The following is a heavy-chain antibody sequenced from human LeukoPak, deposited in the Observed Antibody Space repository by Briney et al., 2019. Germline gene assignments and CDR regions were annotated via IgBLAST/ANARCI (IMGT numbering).Heavy chain of an antibody. CDR2: INPNSGGT. D-gene: IGHD1-26*01. CDR3: ARYSGSYGYYFDY. V-gene: IGHV1-2*02. Sequence: GASVKVSCKASGYTFTGYYMHWVRQAPGQGLEWMGWINPNSGGTNYAQKFQGRVTITRNTSISTAYMELSSLRSDDTAVYYCARYSGSYGYYFDYWGQGTLVTVSS. J-gene: IGHJ4*02. CDR1: GYTFTGYY.